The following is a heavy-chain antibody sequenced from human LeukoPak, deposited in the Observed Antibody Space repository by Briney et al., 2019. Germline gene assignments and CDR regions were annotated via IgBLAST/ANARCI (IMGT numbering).Heavy chain of an antibody. CDR1: GYTFTSYY. V-gene: IGHV1-46*01. D-gene: IGHD6-6*01. CDR2: INPSGGST. CDR3: AVEYSSSSTAFDI. J-gene: IGHJ3*02. Sequence: ASVKVSCKASGYTFTSYYMHWVRQAPGQGLEWMGIINPSGGSTSYAQKFQGRVTMTRDMSTSTVYIELSSLRSEDTAVYYCAVEYSSSSTAFDIWGQGTMVTVSS.